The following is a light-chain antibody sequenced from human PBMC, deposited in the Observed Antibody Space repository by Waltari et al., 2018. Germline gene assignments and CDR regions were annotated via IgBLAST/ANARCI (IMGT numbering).Light chain of an antibody. CDR1: QGVGKY. J-gene: IGKJ1*01. Sequence: EIVLTQSPGTLSLSPGERANLSCRASQGVGKYLACYQPRPGQAPRLILYHPSIRATGIPDRFSGSGYGTDFSLTISRLEPEDFAVYYCQKYDFLPATFGQGTTVEIK. V-gene: IGKV3-20*01. CDR2: HPS. CDR3: QKYDFLPAT.